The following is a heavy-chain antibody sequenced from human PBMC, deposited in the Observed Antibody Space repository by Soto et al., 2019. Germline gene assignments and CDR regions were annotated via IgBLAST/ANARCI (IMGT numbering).Heavy chain of an antibody. CDR1: GFTFSSYS. CDR3: ARASSYYYDSSGYYDY. V-gene: IGHV4-59*06. J-gene: IGHJ4*02. CDR2: IYYSGST. Sequence: GSLRPSCAASGFTFSSYSMNWVRQAPGKGLEWIGYIYYSGSTYYNPSLKSRVTISVDRSKNQFSLKLSSVTAADTAVYYCARASSYYYDSSGYYDYWGQGTLVTVSS. D-gene: IGHD3-22*01.